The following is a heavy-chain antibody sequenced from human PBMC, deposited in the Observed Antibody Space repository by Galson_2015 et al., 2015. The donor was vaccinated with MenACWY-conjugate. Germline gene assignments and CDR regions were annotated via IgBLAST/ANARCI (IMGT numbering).Heavy chain of an antibody. J-gene: IGHJ5*02. D-gene: IGHD6-13*01. Sequence: SLRLSCAASGFTFSSYWMHWVRQGTGKGLVWVSRINSDGSSTNYADSVKGRFTISRDNAKNTLYLQMNSLRAEDTAVYYCARGGQVLAAAEDNWFDPWGQGTLVTVSS. V-gene: IGHV3-74*01. CDR2: INSDGSST. CDR1: GFTFSSYW. CDR3: ARGGQVLAAAEDNWFDP.